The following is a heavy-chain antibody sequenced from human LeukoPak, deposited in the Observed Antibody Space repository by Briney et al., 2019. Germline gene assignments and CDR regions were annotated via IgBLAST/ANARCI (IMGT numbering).Heavy chain of an antibody. D-gene: IGHD2/OR15-2a*01. Sequence: SSETLSLTCTVSGGSISTYYWTWIRQPPGKGQEWIGYISYSGSTNYNPSLKSRVTISVDTSKNQFSLKLSSVTAADTAVYYCARDVRYSTNYYYMDVWGKGTTVTVSS. V-gene: IGHV4-59*01. CDR2: ISYSGST. J-gene: IGHJ6*03. CDR1: GGSISTYY. CDR3: ARDVRYSTNYYYMDV.